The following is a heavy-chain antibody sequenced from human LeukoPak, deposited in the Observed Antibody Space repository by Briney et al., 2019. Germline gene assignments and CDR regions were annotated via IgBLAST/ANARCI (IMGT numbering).Heavy chain of an antibody. Sequence: PSETLSLTCTVSTDSISSSGHHWGWIRQSPGKGLEWIGSLYSGRTTCYNPSLNSRATISVVTSKNQFSLQLNSLTAADTAVYYCVRHDGRGGATMGALDSWGQGSLVTVSS. D-gene: IGHD5-12*01. CDR1: TDSISSSGHH. CDR2: LYSGRTT. J-gene: IGHJ4*02. CDR3: VRHDGRGGATMGALDS. V-gene: IGHV4-39*01.